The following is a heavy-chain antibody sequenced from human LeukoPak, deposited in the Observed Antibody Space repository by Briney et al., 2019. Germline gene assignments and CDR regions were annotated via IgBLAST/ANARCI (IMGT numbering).Heavy chain of an antibody. CDR2: LYSGGGT. V-gene: IGHV3-53*01. CDR3: ARDSPIAVAGTDYYYYMDV. Sequence: TGGSLRLSCAASGFTVSNNYMSWVRQAPGKGLEWVSVLYSGGGTEYGDSVKGRFTISRDNSKNTLYLQMNSLRAEDTAVYYCARDSPIAVAGTDYYYYMDVWGKGTTVTVSS. J-gene: IGHJ6*03. D-gene: IGHD6-19*01. CDR1: GFTVSNNY.